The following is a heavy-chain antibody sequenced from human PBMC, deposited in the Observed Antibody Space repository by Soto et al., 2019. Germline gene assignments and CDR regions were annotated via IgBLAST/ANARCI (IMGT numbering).Heavy chain of an antibody. D-gene: IGHD3-22*01. Sequence: PGGSLRLSCAAYGFTLTTYAMSWVRQAPGKGLEWLSGISGSGANTYYADSVRGRFTVSRDYSENTLYLQMDNLRAEDTALYYSSKGHHFSGYYEWLDPWGQGSLGTVSS. V-gene: IGHV3-23*01. CDR1: GFTLTTYA. J-gene: IGHJ5*02. CDR3: SKGHHFSGYYEWLDP. CDR2: ISGSGANT.